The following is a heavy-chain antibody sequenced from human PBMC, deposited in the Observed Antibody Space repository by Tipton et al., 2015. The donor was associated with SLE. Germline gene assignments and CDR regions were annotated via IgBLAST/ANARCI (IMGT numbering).Heavy chain of an antibody. CDR2: ISVYNLNA. CDR3: ARTLLDYYYYMDV. CDR1: GYPFTSCT. Sequence: QVQLVQSGAEVKKPGASVKVSCKASGYPFTSCTITWVRQAPGQGLEWMGWISVYNLNAQYAQKLQGRVTMAIDTSTSTAYMELRSLTSDDTAVYYCARTLLDYYYYMDVWGKGTTVTVSS. J-gene: IGHJ6*03. V-gene: IGHV1-18*01.